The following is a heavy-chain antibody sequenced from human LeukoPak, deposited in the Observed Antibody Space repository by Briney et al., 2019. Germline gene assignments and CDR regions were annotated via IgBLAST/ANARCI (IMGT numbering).Heavy chain of an antibody. D-gene: IGHD2-21*01. J-gene: IGHJ4*02. CDR2: INSDGRST. Sequence: PGGSLRLSCAASGFTFSSYWMHWVRQDPGKGLVWVSRINSDGRSTSYAESVKGRFTISRDNAKNTLYLQMNSLRAEDTAVYYCVRDVWGDRDSYFDYWGQGTLVTVSS. V-gene: IGHV3-74*01. CDR3: VRDVWGDRDSYFDY. CDR1: GFTFSSYW.